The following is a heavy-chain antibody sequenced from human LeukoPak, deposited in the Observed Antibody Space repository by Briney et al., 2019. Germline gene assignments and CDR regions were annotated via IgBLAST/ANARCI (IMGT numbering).Heavy chain of an antibody. V-gene: IGHV1-2*02. J-gene: IGHJ3*02. D-gene: IGHD5-24*01. CDR1: GYSFTGYY. CDR2: INPNRGGT. CDR3: ARVADGYNYGAFDI. Sequence: GASVKVSCKASGYSFTGYYIHWVRQAPGQGLEWMGWINPNRGGTNYARSFQGRVTMTRDTSISTAYMELSSLRSDDTAVYYCARVADGYNYGAFDIWGQGTGVTVSS.